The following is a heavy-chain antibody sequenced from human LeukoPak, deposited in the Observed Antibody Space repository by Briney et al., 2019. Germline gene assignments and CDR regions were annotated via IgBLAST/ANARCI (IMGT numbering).Heavy chain of an antibody. Sequence: SETLSLTCTVSGGSISSYYWSWIRQPPGKGLEWIGYIYYSGSTNYNPSLKSRVTISVDTSKNQFSLKLSSVTAADTAVYYCARVDRGTDAFDIWGQGTMVTVSS. J-gene: IGHJ3*02. D-gene: IGHD3-10*01. CDR3: ARVDRGTDAFDI. V-gene: IGHV4-59*01. CDR1: GGSISSYY. CDR2: IYYSGST.